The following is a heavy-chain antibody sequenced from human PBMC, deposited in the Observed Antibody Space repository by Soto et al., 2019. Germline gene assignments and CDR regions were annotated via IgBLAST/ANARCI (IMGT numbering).Heavy chain of an antibody. D-gene: IGHD6-13*01. CDR2: INPNSGGT. V-gene: IGHV1-2*04. J-gene: IGHJ6*02. Sequence: ASVNVSCKASGYTFTGYYMHWVRQAPGQGLEWMGWINPNSGGTNYAQKFQGWVTMTRDTAISTAYMELSRLRSDDTAVYYCARGVVRQQLVLSPGVSGMDVWGQGTTVTVSS. CDR1: GYTFTGYY. CDR3: ARGVVRQQLVLSPGVSGMDV.